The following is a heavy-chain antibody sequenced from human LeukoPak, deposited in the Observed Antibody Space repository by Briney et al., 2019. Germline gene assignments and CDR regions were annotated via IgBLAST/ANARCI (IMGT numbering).Heavy chain of an antibody. Sequence: PGGSLRLSCAASGFTLSTYAMHWVRQAPGKGLEWVAVISYDGTNKYYTDSVKGRFTISRDNSENTLYLQMNSLRAEDTAVYYCAKDIYGGNAFDAFDIWGQGTMVTVSS. J-gene: IGHJ3*02. CDR2: ISYDGTNK. CDR3: AKDIYGGNAFDAFDI. V-gene: IGHV3-30*07. D-gene: IGHD4-23*01. CDR1: GFTLSTYA.